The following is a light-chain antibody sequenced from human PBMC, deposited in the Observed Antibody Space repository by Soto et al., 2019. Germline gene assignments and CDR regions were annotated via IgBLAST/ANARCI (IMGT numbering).Light chain of an antibody. J-gene: IGKJ2*01. V-gene: IGKV1-33*01. Sequence: DIPMTQSPSSLSASVGDRVTIACQASDDINNYLSWFQQKPGKAPKLLIYDASKLEAGVPSRFSGSGSGADFTFTITSLQAEDTATYFCQQYDDLPYTFGQGTKLEIK. CDR2: DAS. CDR3: QQYDDLPYT. CDR1: DDINNY.